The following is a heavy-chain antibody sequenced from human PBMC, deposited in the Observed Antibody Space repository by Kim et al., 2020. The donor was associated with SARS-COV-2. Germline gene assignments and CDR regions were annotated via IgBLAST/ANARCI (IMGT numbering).Heavy chain of an antibody. V-gene: IGHV3-21*06. J-gene: IGHJ4*02. CDR3: ARPRSSTAGRSVPGFDY. Sequence: VKGRFTISRDNARNALFLQMDNLRDEDTAVYYCARPRSSTAGRSVPGFDYWGQGTLVTVSP. D-gene: IGHD6-6*01.